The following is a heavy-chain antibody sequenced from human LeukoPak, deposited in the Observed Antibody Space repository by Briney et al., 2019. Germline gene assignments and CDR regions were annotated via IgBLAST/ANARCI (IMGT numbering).Heavy chain of an antibody. D-gene: IGHD5-18*01. V-gene: IGHV4-59*01. CDR2: IYDSGTT. Sequence: SETLSLTCTVSGVSISSYYWSWIRQTPGKGLEWMGYIYDSGTTNHNPSPKSRVTISVDTSKSQFSLKLSSVTAADTAVYYCAGRYRSRLDFWGQGTLVTVSS. CDR3: AGRYRSRLDF. CDR1: GVSISSYY. J-gene: IGHJ4*02.